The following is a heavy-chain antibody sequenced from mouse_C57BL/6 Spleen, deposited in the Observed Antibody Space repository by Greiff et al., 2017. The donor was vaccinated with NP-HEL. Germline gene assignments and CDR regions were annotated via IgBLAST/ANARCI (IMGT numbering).Heavy chain of an antibody. CDR1: GFTFSDYG. V-gene: IGHV5-17*01. Sequence: VQLQQSGGGLVKPGGSLKLSCAASGFTFSDYGMHWVRQAPEKGLEWVAYISSGSSTIYYADTVKGRFTISRDNAKNTLFLQMTSLRSEDTAMYYCAREGYYGSSYAMDYWGQGTSVTVSS. D-gene: IGHD1-1*01. CDR3: AREGYYGSSYAMDY. J-gene: IGHJ4*01. CDR2: ISSGSSTI.